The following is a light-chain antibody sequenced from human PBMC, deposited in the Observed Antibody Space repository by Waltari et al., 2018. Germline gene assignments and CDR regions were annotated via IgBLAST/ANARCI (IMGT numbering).Light chain of an antibody. Sequence: QSALTQPASVSGTPGQSITISCTGTNSDVGNYNLVSWYQHPPGEAPKIMICGVIKRPSAVPKRFSGSKSGNTASLTISGLQAEDEADYYCCSYAGSGTYVFGTGTKVTVL. CDR2: GVI. CDR1: NSDVGNYNL. J-gene: IGLJ1*01. V-gene: IGLV2-23*02. CDR3: CSYAGSGTYV.